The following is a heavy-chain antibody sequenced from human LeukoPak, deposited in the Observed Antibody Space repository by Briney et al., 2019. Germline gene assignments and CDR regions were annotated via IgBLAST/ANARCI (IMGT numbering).Heavy chain of an antibody. CDR3: ARTGLPAAFDY. Sequence: SQTLSLTCTVSGGSISSGDYYWRWIRQPPGKGLEWIGYIYYSGSTYYNPSLKSRVTISVDTSKNQFSLKLSSVTAADTAVYYCARTGLPAAFDYWGQGTLVTVSS. CDR2: IYYSGST. CDR1: GGSISSGDYY. J-gene: IGHJ4*02. V-gene: IGHV4-30-4*08. D-gene: IGHD3/OR15-3a*01.